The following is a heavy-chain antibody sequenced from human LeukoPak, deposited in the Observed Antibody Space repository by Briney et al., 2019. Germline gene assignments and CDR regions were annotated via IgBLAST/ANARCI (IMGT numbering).Heavy chain of an antibody. CDR1: GYTFTSFD. D-gene: IGHD5-12*01. Sequence: ASVKVSCKASGYTFTSFDINWVRQATGRGPEWMGWMNPNSGNTGYAQKFQGRVTMTRDTSINTAYMELSSLGSEDTAVYYCARNHVPTGLRDVWGTGTPVIVSS. J-gene: IGHJ6*04. CDR2: MNPNSGNT. V-gene: IGHV1-8*01. CDR3: ARNHVPTGLRDV.